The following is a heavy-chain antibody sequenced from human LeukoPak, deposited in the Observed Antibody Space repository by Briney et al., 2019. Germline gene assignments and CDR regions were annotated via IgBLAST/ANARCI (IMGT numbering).Heavy chain of an antibody. D-gene: IGHD3-16*01. CDR1: GFTFDDYA. CDR3: AKARYYADAFDY. CDR2: ISWNSGSI. V-gene: IGHV3-9*01. J-gene: IGHJ4*02. Sequence: GGSLRLSCAASGFTFDDYAMHLVRQAPGKGLEWVSGISWNSGSIGYADSVKGRFTISRDNAKNSLYLQMNSLRAEDTALYYCAKARYYADAFDYWGQGTLVTVSS.